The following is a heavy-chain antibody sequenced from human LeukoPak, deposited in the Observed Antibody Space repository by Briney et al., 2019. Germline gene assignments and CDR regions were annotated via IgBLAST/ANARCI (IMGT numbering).Heavy chain of an antibody. CDR2: IYYSGST. CDR3: ARDEGSAYPFDY. V-gene: IGHV4-59*12. Sequence: KPSETLSLTCTVSGGSISSYYWSWIRQPPGKGLEWIGSIYYSGSTYYNPSLKSRVTISVDTSKNQFSPKVSSVTAADTAVYYCARDEGSAYPFDYWGQGTLVTVSS. CDR1: GGSISSYY. J-gene: IGHJ4*02. D-gene: IGHD3-22*01.